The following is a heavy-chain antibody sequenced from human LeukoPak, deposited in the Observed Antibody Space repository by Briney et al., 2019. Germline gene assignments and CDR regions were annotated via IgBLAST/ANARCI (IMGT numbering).Heavy chain of an antibody. V-gene: IGHV3-73*01. CDR3: TKPARGIAAAGTTDY. D-gene: IGHD6-13*01. CDR2: IRSKANSYAT. Sequence: GGSLRLSCAASGFTFSSYEMNWVRQASGKGLEWVGRIRSKANSYATAYAASVKGRFAISRDDSKNTAYLQMNSLKTEDTAVYYCTKPARGIAAAGTTDYWGQGTLVTVSS. CDR1: GFTFSSYE. J-gene: IGHJ4*02.